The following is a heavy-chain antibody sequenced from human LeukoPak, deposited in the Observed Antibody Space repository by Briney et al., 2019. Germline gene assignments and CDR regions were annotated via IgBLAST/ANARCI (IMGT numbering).Heavy chain of an antibody. CDR2: INHSGST. CDR3: ARHDNYYGSGSLNYFDY. D-gene: IGHD3-10*01. Sequence: PSETLSLTCAVYGGSFSGHYWSWIRQPPGKGLEWIGKINHSGSTNYNPSLKSRVTISVDTSKNQFSLKLSSVTAADTAVYYCARHDNYYGSGSLNYFDYWGQGTLVTVSS. CDR1: GGSFSGHY. J-gene: IGHJ4*02. V-gene: IGHV4-34*01.